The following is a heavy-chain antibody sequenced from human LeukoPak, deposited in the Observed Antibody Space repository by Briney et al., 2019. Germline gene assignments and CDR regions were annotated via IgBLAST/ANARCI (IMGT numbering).Heavy chain of an antibody. D-gene: IGHD1-7*01. CDR2: IIPIFGTA. CDR1: GGTFSSYA. V-gene: IGHV1-69*05. CDR3: ASRELELPYYYYMDV. Sequence: SVKVSCKASGGTFSSYAISWVRQAPGQGLEWMGGIIPIFGTANYAQKFQGRVTITTDESTSTAYMELSSLRSEDTAVYYCASRELELPYYYYMDVWGKGTTATVSS. J-gene: IGHJ6*03.